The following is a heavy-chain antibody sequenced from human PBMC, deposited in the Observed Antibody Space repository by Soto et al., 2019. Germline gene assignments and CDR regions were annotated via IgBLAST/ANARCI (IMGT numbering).Heavy chain of an antibody. CDR1: GGSFSCYY. D-gene: IGHD3-10*01. J-gene: IGHJ6*02. CDR3: SRGHEVRATFYYHYAMDV. V-gene: IGHV4-34*01. Sequence: SETLSLTCAVYGGSFSCYYWSWIRQPPGKGLEWIGEINHRGSTNYNPSLKSRVTISVDTSKNQFSLKLTSVTAADTAVYYCSRGHEVRATFYYHYAMDVWGQGTTVTV. CDR2: INHRGST.